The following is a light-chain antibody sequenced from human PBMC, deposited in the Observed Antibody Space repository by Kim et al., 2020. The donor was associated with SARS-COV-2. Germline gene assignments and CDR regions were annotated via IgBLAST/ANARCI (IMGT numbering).Light chain of an antibody. V-gene: IGLV3-21*04. CDR1: NIGSKG. Sequence: SYELTQPPSVSVAPGKTARITCGGNNIGSKGVDWYQQKPGQAPVLFIYYDSDRPSGIPERVSGSNAGNTATLTISRDEAGDEADYYCQVWDSSSDNVVFGGGNKLTVL. CDR3: QVWDSSSDNVV. J-gene: IGLJ2*01. CDR2: YDS.